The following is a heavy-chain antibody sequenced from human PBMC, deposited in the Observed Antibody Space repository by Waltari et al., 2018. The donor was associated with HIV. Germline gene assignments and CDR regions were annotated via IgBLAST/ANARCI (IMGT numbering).Heavy chain of an antibody. CDR3: ARGRGGPDY. CDR1: GFPFRNYA. J-gene: IGHJ4*02. Sequence: QVQLVESGGGVVQPGRTLRGSCAASGFPFRNYAIHWVRQAPGKGLEWVTVISYDGMEKFYADSVKGRFTISRDNSKNTLYLQMNSLRAEDTAVYYCARGRGGPDYWGQGTRVTVSS. V-gene: IGHV3-30*01. CDR2: ISYDGMEK. D-gene: IGHD3-10*01.